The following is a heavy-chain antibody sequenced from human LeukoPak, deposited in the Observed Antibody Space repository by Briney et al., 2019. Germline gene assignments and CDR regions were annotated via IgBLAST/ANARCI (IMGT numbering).Heavy chain of an antibody. CDR1: GYTFTNYG. J-gene: IGHJ4*02. Sequence: VASAKVSCKASGYTFTNYGFSWVRQAPGQGLEWMGWISAYNGNTPYAQNLQGRVTITADKSTSTAYMELSSLRSEDTAVYYCASSSSWFPRDYWGQGTLVTVSS. CDR2: ISAYNGNT. CDR3: ASSSSWFPRDY. D-gene: IGHD6-13*01. V-gene: IGHV1-18*01.